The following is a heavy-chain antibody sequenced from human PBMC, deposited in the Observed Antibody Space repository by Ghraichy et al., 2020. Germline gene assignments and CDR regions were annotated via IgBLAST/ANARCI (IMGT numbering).Heavy chain of an antibody. CDR2: VSGGGEKT. Sequence: GGSLRLSCAVSGFAFSSFAMSWVRQTPGKGLEWVASVSGGGEKTFYADSVKGRFTVYRDNAKKTLFLQMNSLRAEDTALYYCSRGGIYDYVWGDYRPRFDYWGQGTLVTVSS. J-gene: IGHJ4*02. D-gene: IGHD3-16*02. CDR3: SRGGIYDYVWGDYRPRFDY. CDR1: GFAFSSFA. V-gene: IGHV3-23*01.